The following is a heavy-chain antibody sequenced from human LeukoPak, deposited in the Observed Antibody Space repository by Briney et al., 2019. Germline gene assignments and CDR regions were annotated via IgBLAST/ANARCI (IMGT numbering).Heavy chain of an antibody. V-gene: IGHV1-46*01. CDR2: INPSGGST. J-gene: IGHJ3*02. CDR1: GYTFTSYY. Sequence: ASVKVSCKASGYTFTSYYMHWVRQAPGQGLEWMGIINPSGGSTSYAQKFQGRVTMTRDTSASTAYMELRSLRSDDTAVYYCARDEQGDAFDIWGQGTMVTVSS. D-gene: IGHD6-13*01. CDR3: ARDEQGDAFDI.